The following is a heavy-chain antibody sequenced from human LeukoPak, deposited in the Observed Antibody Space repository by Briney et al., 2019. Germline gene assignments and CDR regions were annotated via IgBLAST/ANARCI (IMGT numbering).Heavy chain of an antibody. CDR3: ARDSTVTFAFDI. CDR1: GGSIINYY. Sequence: SETLSLTCTVSGGSIINYYWSWIRQSPGKGLAWIGYIYYSGSTNYNPSLKSRVTISVDTSKNQFSLRLSSVTAADTAVYYCARDSTVTFAFDIWGQGTMVTVSS. J-gene: IGHJ3*02. CDR2: IYYSGST. V-gene: IGHV4-59*01. D-gene: IGHD4-17*01.